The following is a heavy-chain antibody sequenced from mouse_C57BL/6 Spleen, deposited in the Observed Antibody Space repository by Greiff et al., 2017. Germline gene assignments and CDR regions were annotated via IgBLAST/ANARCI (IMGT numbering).Heavy chain of an antibody. D-gene: IGHD2-2*01. Sequence: VQLQQSGPGLVQPSQSLSITCTVSGFSLTSYGVHWVRQSPGQGLEWLGVIWSGGSTDYNAAFISRLSISKDNSKSQVFFKMNSLQADDTAIYYCSSPYGYDLYYAMDYWGQGTSVTVSA. CDR3: SSPYGYDLYYAMDY. CDR2: IWSGGST. V-gene: IGHV2-2*01. CDR1: GFSLTSYG. J-gene: IGHJ4*01.